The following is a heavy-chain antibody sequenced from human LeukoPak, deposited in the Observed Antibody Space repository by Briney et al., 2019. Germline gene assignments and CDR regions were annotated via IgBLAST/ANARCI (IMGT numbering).Heavy chain of an antibody. J-gene: IGHJ4*02. V-gene: IGHV3-66*01. CDR2: IYIGGTI. D-gene: IGHD3-10*01. CDR3: ARMGVVVRAVAGLDGLDY. Sequence: GGSLRLSCAASGFTVSSNHMSWVRQAPGQGLEWVSVIYIGGTIYYADSVKGRFTISRDNSQNTVYLEMNSLRAEDTAVYFCARMGVVVRAVAGLDGLDYWGQGTPVTVSS. CDR1: GFTVSSNH.